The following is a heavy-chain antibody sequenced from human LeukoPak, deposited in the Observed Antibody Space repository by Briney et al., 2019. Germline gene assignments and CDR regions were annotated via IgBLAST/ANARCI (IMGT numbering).Heavy chain of an antibody. CDR1: GYTFTSYD. J-gene: IGHJ5*02. D-gene: IGHD3-22*01. CDR3: ARMSYYDSSGDNWFDP. V-gene: IGHV1-8*01. Sequence: ASVKVSCKASGYTFTSYDINWVRQATGQGLEWMGWMNPNSGNTGYAQKFQGRVTMTWDTSISTAYMELSSLRSEDTAVYYCARMSYYDSSGDNWFDPWGQGTLVTVSS. CDR2: MNPNSGNT.